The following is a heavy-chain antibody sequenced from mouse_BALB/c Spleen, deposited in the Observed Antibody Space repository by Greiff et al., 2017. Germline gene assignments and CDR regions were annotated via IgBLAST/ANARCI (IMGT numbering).Heavy chain of an antibody. CDR3: ARVSFYYGNYDFAMDY. J-gene: IGHJ4*01. CDR2: ISSGGST. V-gene: IGHV5-6-5*01. D-gene: IGHD2-1*01. CDR1: GFTFSSYA. Sequence: EVQGVESGGGLVKPGGSLKLSCAASGFTFSSYAMSWVRQTPEKRLEWVASISSGGSTYYPDSVKGRFTISRDNARNILYLQMSSLRSEDTAMYYCARVSFYYGNYDFAMDYWGQGTSVTVSS.